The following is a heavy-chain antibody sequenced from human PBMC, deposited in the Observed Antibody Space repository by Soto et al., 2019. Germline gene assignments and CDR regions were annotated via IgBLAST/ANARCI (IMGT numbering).Heavy chain of an antibody. V-gene: IGHV4-30-4*01. CDR3: ARDLRVPVDLGGHYSSDIDV. CDR2: IYYRGSA. CDR1: GGSISSGDYY. Sequence: SETLSLTCTVSGGSISSGDYYWSWIRQPPGKGLEWIGHIYYRGSAYYTPSLKSRVIISTDTSKNQISLKLSSVTAADTAVYFCARDLRVPVDLGGHYSSDIDVWGPVTKVTVFS. D-gene: IGHD1-26*01. J-gene: IGHJ6*02.